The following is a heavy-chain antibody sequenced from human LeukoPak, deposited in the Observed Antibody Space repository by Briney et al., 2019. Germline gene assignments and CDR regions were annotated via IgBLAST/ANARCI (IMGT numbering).Heavy chain of an antibody. CDR2: IYYSGST. J-gene: IGHJ2*01. D-gene: IGHD3-10*01. V-gene: IGHV4-59*01. Sequence: SETLSLTCTVSGGSISSYYWSWIRQPPGKGLEWIGYIYYSGSTNYNPSLKSRVTISVDTSKNQFSLKLSSVTAADTAVYYCARVGYGSGSFFVQPWYFDLWGRGTLVTVSS. CDR1: GGSISSYY. CDR3: ARVGYGSGSFFVQPWYFDL.